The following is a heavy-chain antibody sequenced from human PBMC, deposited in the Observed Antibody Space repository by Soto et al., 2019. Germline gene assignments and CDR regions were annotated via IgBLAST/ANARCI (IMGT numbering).Heavy chain of an antibody. V-gene: IGHV3-30*18. D-gene: IGHD5-18*01. CDR3: AKDPGGTAMVPEAFDI. CDR2: ISYDGSNK. Sequence: QVQLVESGGGVVQPGRSLRLSCAASGFTFSSYGMHWVRQAPGKGLEWVAVISYDGSNKYYADSVKGRFTISRDNSKNTLYLQMNSLRAEDTAVDYCAKDPGGTAMVPEAFDIWGQGTMVTVCS. CDR1: GFTFSSYG. J-gene: IGHJ3*02.